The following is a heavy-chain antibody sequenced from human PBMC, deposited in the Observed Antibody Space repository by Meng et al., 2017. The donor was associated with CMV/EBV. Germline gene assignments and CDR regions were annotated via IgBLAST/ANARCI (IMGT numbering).Heavy chain of an antibody. V-gene: IGHV3-21*01. CDR3: ARAGYQLLSGWFDP. CDR1: GFTFSSYS. D-gene: IGHD2-2*01. J-gene: IGHJ5*02. CDR2: ISSSSSYI. Sequence: GESLKISCAASGFTFSSYSMNWVRQAPGKGLEWVSSISSSSSYIYYADSVKGRFTISRDNAKNSLYLQMNSLRAEDTAVYYCARAGYQLLSGWFDPWGQGTLVTVSS.